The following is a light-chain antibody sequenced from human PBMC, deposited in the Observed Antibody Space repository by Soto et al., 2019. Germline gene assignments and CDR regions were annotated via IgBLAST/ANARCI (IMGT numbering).Light chain of an antibody. CDR1: QSVSSSY. Sequence: ETVLTQSPGTLSLSPGERATLVCRASQSVSSSYLAWYQQKPGQAPRLLIYGASSRATGIPDRFSGSGSGTDFSLTISRLEPEDSAVYYCQQHGSSPPSWTFGQGTKVEIK. CDR2: GAS. J-gene: IGKJ1*01. CDR3: QQHGSSPPSWT. V-gene: IGKV3-20*01.